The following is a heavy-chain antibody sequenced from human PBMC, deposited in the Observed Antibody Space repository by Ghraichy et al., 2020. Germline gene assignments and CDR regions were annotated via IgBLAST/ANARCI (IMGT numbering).Heavy chain of an antibody. CDR2: IKSKTDGGTT. Sequence: GGSLRLSCAASGFTFSNAWMSWVRQAPGKGLEWVGRIKSKTDGGTTDYAAPVKGRFTISRDDSKNMLYLQMNSLKTEDTAVYYCTTDVMGVDYDSSGYPLNFDYWGQGTLVTVSS. V-gene: IGHV3-15*01. J-gene: IGHJ4*02. D-gene: IGHD3-22*01. CDR3: TTDVMGVDYDSSGYPLNFDY. CDR1: GFTFSNAW.